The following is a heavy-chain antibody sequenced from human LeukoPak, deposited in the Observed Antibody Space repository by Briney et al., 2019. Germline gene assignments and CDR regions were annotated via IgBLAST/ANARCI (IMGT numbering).Heavy chain of an antibody. CDR1: GFTFSSYS. D-gene: IGHD4-11*01. V-gene: IGHV3-21*01. Sequence: RGWPLRLCYASSGFTFSSYSMNWGRQAPGKGLEFVSSISSSSSSYIYYADSVKGRFTISRDNAKNSLYLQMNSLRAEDTAVYYCARGHDYMAFDIWGQGTMVTVSS. CDR2: ISSSSSSYI. J-gene: IGHJ3*02. CDR3: ARGHDYMAFDI.